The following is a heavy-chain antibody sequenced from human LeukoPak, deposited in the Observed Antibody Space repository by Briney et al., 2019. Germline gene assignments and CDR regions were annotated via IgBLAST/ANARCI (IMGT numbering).Heavy chain of an antibody. CDR3: AKQLAYCGGDSCLYYYYGRDV. D-gene: IGHD2-21*02. J-gene: IGHJ6*02. CDR2: ISGSGGST. V-gene: IGHV3-23*01. Sequence: GGSLRLSCAASGFTFSSYAMSWVRQAPGKGLEWVSAISGSGGSTYYADSVKGRFTISRDNSKNTLYLQMNSLRAEDTAVYYCAKQLAYCGGDSCLYYYYGRDVWGQGTRVTVSS. CDR1: GFTFSSYA.